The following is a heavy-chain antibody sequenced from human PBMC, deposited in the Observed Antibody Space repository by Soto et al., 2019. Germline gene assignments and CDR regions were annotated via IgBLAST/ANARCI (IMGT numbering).Heavy chain of an antibody. CDR2: ISGSGGST. CDR1: GFTFSSYA. V-gene: IGHV3-23*01. Sequence: EVQLLESGGGLVQPGGSLRLSCAASGFTFSSYAMSWVHQAPGKGLEWVSAISGSGGSTYYADSVKGRFTISRDNSKNTLYLQMNSLRAEDTAVYYCAKDPKYSSSWYIYFDYWGQGTLVTVSS. J-gene: IGHJ4*02. D-gene: IGHD6-13*01. CDR3: AKDPKYSSSWYIYFDY.